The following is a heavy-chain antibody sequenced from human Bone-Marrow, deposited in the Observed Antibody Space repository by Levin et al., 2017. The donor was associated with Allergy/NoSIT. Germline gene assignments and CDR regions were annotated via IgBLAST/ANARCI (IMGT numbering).Heavy chain of an antibody. D-gene: IGHD4-17*01. V-gene: IGHV1-2*02. CDR2: INPNNGAT. CDR3: AGDTAVTRDRYSDL. CDR1: GFAFTDYY. J-gene: IGHJ2*01. Sequence: PGESLKISCQASGFAFTDYYMHWVRQAPGQGLEWLGWINPNNGATKYALKFQDRFTMTRDTSISTVYLEFRMLRSDDTAVFHCAGDTAVTRDRYSDLWGRGTLVSVSS.